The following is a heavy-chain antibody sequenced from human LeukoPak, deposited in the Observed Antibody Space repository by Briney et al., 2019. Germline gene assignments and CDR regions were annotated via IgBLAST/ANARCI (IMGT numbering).Heavy chain of an antibody. Sequence: GGSLRLPCAASGFTFSSYGMHWVRQAPGQGLEWMGIINPSGGSTSYAQKFQGRVTMTRDMSTSTVYMELSSLRSEDTAVYYCARDLGAVAANWFDPWGQGTLVTVSS. D-gene: IGHD6-19*01. CDR2: INPSGGST. CDR1: GFTFSSYG. CDR3: ARDLGAVAANWFDP. V-gene: IGHV1-46*01. J-gene: IGHJ5*02.